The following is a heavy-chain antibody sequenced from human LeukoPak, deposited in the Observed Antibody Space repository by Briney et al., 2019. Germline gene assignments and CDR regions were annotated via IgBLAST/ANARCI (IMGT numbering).Heavy chain of an antibody. CDR2: ISGSGGDSGGST. D-gene: IGHD6-13*01. CDR1: GFTFSSFA. J-gene: IGHJ4*02. Sequence: GGSLRLSCAASGFTFSSFAMSWVRQAPGKGLEWVSVSVISGSGGDSGGSTYYADSVKGRFTISRDDSNNTLYLQMSSLRVEDTAVYYRAKHRSGIAASGSNYWGQGTLVSVSS. V-gene: IGHV3-23*01. CDR3: AKHRSGIAASGSNY.